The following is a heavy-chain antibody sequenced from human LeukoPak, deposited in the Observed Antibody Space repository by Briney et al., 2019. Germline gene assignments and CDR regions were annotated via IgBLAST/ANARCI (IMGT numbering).Heavy chain of an antibody. CDR2: ISAYNGNT. CDR3: ARGGRDGYNFSDNWFDP. D-gene: IGHD5-24*01. CDR1: GYTFTSYG. Sequence: GASVKASCKASGYTFTSYGISWVRQAPGQGLEWMGWISAYNGNTNYAQKLQGRVTMTTDTSTSTAYMELRSLRSDDTAVYYCARGGRDGYNFSDNWFDPWGQGTLVTVSS. V-gene: IGHV1-18*01. J-gene: IGHJ5*02.